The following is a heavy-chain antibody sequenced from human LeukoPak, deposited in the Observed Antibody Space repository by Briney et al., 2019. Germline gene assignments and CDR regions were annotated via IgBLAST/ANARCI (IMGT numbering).Heavy chain of an antibody. Sequence: GGSLRLSCAPSGFSVGDKYMAWVRQAPGKGLEWVSVIYSGGSTYYADSVKGRFTISRDNSKNTLYLQMNSLRAEDTAMYYCARESRGSYPYYYNGMDVWGQGTTVTVSS. CDR1: GFSVGDKY. V-gene: IGHV3-53*01. D-gene: IGHD1-26*01. J-gene: IGHJ6*02. CDR3: ARESRGSYPYYYNGMDV. CDR2: IYSGGST.